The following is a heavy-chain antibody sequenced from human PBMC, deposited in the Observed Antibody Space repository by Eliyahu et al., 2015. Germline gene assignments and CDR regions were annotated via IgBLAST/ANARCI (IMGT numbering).Heavy chain of an antibody. CDR3: VRDAFCSSTSCRKSGDV. Sequence: QEQLLESGGGLVKPGGSLRLSCAASGFTLSDYSMTWIRQPPGKGLEWLSFVSPTGSSMYYADSVKGRFTISRDNAQNSVHLQINSLRAEDTAVYYCVRDAFCSSTSCRKSGDVWGPGTTVTVSS. J-gene: IGHJ6*02. CDR1: GFTLSDYS. V-gene: IGHV3-11*01. D-gene: IGHD2-2*01. CDR2: VSPTGSSM.